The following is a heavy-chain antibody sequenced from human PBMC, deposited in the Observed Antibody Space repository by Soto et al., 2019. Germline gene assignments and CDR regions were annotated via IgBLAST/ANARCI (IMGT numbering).Heavy chain of an antibody. CDR3: VRVRGRDGDYTLDY. V-gene: IGHV3-72*01. Sequence: EVQLVESGGGLVQPGGSLGLSCAASGFTFSDHYMDWVRQAPGKGLEWVGRTRTKVNSYTTEYAASVKGRFTISRDDSRNSLYLQMNSLKTEDTAVYYCVRVRGRDGDYTLDYWGQGTLVTVSS. CDR1: GFTFSDHY. J-gene: IGHJ4*02. CDR2: TRTKVNSYTT. D-gene: IGHD4-17*01.